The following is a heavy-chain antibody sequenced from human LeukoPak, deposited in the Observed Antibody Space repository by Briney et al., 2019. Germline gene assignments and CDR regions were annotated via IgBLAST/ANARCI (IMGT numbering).Heavy chain of an antibody. J-gene: IGHJ4*02. V-gene: IGHV3-21*01. CDR2: ISSSSSYI. CDR1: GFTFSSYS. CDR3: ARGEGIAAAASGY. Sequence: PGGSLRLSCAASGFTFSSYSMNWVRQAPGKGLEWVSSISSSSSYIYYADSVKGRFTISRDNAKNSLYLQMNSLRAEDTAVYYCARGEGIAAAASGYWGQGTLVTVSS. D-gene: IGHD6-13*01.